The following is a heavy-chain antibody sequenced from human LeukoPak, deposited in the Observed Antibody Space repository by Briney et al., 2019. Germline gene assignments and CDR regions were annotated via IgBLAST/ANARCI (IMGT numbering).Heavy chain of an antibody. CDR2: LNYNSGNT. Sequence: GASVKVSCKASGNIFTGYDVNWVRQATGQGLEWMGWLNYNSGNTGYAQKFQGRVTMTRDTSTGTACMELRSLRSEDTAVYYCARFVGDDYWGQGTLVTVSS. CDR3: ARFVGDDY. V-gene: IGHV1-8*01. CDR1: GNIFTGYD. J-gene: IGHJ4*02. D-gene: IGHD3-16*01.